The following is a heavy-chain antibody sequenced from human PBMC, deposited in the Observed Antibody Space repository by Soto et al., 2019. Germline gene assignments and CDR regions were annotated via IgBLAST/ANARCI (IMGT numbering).Heavy chain of an antibody. J-gene: IGHJ6*02. CDR2: IIPIFGTA. V-gene: IGHV1-69*01. Sequence: QVQLVQSGAEFKKPGSSVKVSCKASGGTFSSYAISWVRQAPGQGLEWMGGIIPIFGTANYAHKFQGRVTITADESTSTAYMELSSLRSEDTAVYYCASNHFYYDSSGYYPDLADYYYGMDLWGQGNTVTVYS. CDR3: ASNHFYYDSSGYYPDLADYYYGMDL. CDR1: GGTFSSYA. D-gene: IGHD3-22*01.